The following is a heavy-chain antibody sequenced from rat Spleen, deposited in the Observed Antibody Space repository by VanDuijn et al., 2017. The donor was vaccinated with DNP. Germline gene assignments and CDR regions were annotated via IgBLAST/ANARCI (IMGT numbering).Heavy chain of an antibody. CDR1: GFTFSNFY. D-gene: IGHD3-1*01. J-gene: IGHJ1*01. Sequence: EVQLVESGGGLVQPGRSLKLSCSASGFTFSNFYLAWVRQTPKKGLEWVATISSRGRRTYYPDFVKGRFTISRDDAKSGLYLQMNSLKSEDTATYYCARGSTSIYWYFDFWGPGTMVTVSS. CDR3: ARGSTSIYWYFDF. V-gene: IGHV5-7*01. CDR2: ISSRGRRT.